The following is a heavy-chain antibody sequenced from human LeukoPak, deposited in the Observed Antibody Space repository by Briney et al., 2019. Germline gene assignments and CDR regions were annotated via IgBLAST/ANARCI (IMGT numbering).Heavy chain of an antibody. Sequence: GGSLRLSCAASGFTFSNYYMSWIRQAPGKGLEWVSYISSSGSTIYYADSVKGRFTISRDNAKNSLYLQMNSLRAEDTAVYYCARDPNYYDSSGNPDWGQGTLVTVSS. J-gene: IGHJ4*02. CDR1: GFTFSNYY. CDR2: ISSSGSTI. CDR3: ARDPNYYDSSGNPD. D-gene: IGHD3-22*01. V-gene: IGHV3-11*04.